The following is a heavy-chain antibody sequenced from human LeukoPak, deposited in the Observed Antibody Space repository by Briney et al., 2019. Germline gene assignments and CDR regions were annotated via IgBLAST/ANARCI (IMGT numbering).Heavy chain of an antibody. D-gene: IGHD6-19*01. Sequence: GSSVTVSCKASLGTLSSYAISWVRQAPVQGREWMGRIIPILGIANYAQKFPGRVTITADKSTSTAYMELSSLRSEDTAVYYCARDLRTSGYSSGWYPALGYWGQGTLVTVSS. J-gene: IGHJ4*02. CDR1: LGTLSSYA. CDR3: ARDLRTSGYSSGWYPALGY. CDR2: IIPILGIA. V-gene: IGHV1-69*04.